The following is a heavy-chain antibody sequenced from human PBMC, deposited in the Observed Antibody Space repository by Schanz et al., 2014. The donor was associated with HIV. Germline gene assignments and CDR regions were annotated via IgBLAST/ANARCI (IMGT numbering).Heavy chain of an antibody. Sequence: QVQLVQSGAEVKKPGASVKVSCKASGYTFTGYYMHWVRQAPGQGLEWMGWMKPNSGNTGYGQKYQGRVAMSRNTSVSTAYMELSSLRSEDTAVYYCAKEVDIVVVPAAIVGWFAPWGQGTLVTVSS. J-gene: IGHJ5*02. CDR3: AKEVDIVVVPAAIVGWFAP. V-gene: IGHV1-8*02. CDR1: GYTFTGYY. D-gene: IGHD2-2*03. CDR2: MKPNSGNT.